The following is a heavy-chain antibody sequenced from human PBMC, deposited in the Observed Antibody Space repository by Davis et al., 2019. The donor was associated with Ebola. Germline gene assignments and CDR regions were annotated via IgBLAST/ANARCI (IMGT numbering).Heavy chain of an antibody. CDR2: ISPYNDDA. D-gene: IGHD1-1*01. CDR1: GYPFTTYG. J-gene: IGHJ4*02. Sequence: ASVKVSCKASGYPFTTYGVTWVRQAPGQGLEWMGWISPYNDDAQYAQKFQGRVILTTDTSTSTAYMEVGSLRSDDTAVYYCARAQFPTTSDHWGQGTLVTVSS. CDR3: ARAQFPTTSDH. V-gene: IGHV1-18*01.